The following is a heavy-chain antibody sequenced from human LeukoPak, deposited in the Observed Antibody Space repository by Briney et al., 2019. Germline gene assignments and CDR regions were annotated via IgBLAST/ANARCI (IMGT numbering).Heavy chain of an antibody. J-gene: IGHJ1*01. CDR2: LNEDGRIT. D-gene: IGHD1-26*01. Sequence: GGSLRLSCAASGFSFSGYWMHWVRQVPGKGLEWVSRLNEDGRITTYADSVQGRFAIYRDNSRNTLYLQMNSLRSDDTAVYYCARDLGGIAGSWGQGTLVTVSS. CDR3: ARDLGGIAGS. CDR1: GFSFSGYW. V-gene: IGHV3-74*01.